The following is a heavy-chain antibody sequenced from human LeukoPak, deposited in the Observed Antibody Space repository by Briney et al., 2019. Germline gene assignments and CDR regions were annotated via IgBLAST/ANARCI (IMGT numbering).Heavy chain of an antibody. D-gene: IGHD3-10*01. J-gene: IGHJ6*03. CDR1: GFTFNTYS. Sequence: GSLRLSCEASGFTFNTYSMNWARQAPGKGLEWIGEINHSGSTNYNPSLKSRVTISVDTSKNQFSLKLSSVTAADTAVYYCARDTYYYGPGDYYYYMDVWGKGTTVTVSS. V-gene: IGHV4-34*01. CDR2: INHSGST. CDR3: ARDTYYYGPGDYYYYMDV.